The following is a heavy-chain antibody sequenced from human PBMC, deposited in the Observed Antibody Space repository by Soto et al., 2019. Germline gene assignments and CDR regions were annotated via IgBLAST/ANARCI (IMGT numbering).Heavy chain of an antibody. Sequence: PGGSLRVSCAPSGLTFSSYGMSWVRQAPGKGLEWVSAISGSGGSTYYADSVKGRFTISRDNSKNTLYLQMNSLRAEDTAVYHCARDLRMSRKDVGYYHYGMDVWGQGTTVTVSS. J-gene: IGHJ6*02. CDR2: ISGSGGST. CDR1: GLTFSSYG. CDR3: ARDLRMSRKDVGYYHYGMDV. V-gene: IGHV3-23*01. D-gene: IGHD1-26*01.